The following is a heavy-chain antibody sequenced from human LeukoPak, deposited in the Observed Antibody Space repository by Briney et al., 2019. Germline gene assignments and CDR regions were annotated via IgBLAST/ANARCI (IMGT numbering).Heavy chain of an antibody. CDR3: ARASSAGTVDY. CDR2: INQGGSEK. Sequence: LSGGSLRLSCAASGFTFSTYWMSWVRQAPGTGLEWVANINQGGSEKYYVDSVKGRFTISRDNAKNSLYLQMNSLRADDTAVYYCARASSAGTVDYWGQGTLVTVSS. J-gene: IGHJ4*02. D-gene: IGHD6-13*01. CDR1: GFTFSTYW. V-gene: IGHV3-7*04.